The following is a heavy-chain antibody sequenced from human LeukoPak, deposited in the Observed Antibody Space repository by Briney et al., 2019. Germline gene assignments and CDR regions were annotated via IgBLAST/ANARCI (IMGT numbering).Heavy chain of an antibody. Sequence: PSETLSLTCAVYGGSFSGYYWSWIRQPPGKGLEWIGETNHSGSTNYNPSLKSRVTISVDTSKNQFSLKLSSVTAADTAVYYCARGIAAARTLGYWGQGTLVTVSS. CDR2: TNHSGST. V-gene: IGHV4-34*01. J-gene: IGHJ4*02. CDR3: ARGIAAARTLGY. CDR1: GGSFSGYY. D-gene: IGHD6-13*01.